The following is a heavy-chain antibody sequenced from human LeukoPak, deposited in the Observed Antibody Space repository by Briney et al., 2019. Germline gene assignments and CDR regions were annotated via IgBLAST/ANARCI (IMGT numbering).Heavy chain of an antibody. J-gene: IGHJ6*03. Sequence: PSETLSLTCTVSGGSISIYYWSWIRQPPGKGLEWIWYIYTSGSTNYNPSLKSRVTISVDTSKNQFSLRLSSVTAADTAVYYCARSQSRYCSSTSCPGRNYYYYYYMDVWGKGTTVTVSS. CDR1: GGSISIYY. D-gene: IGHD2-2*01. CDR3: ARSQSRYCSSTSCPGRNYYYYYYMDV. V-gene: IGHV4-4*09. CDR2: IYTSGST.